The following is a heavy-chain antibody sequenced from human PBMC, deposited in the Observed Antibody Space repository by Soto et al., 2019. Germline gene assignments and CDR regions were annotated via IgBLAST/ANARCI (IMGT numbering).Heavy chain of an antibody. Sequence: QVQLQESGPGLVKPSQTLSLTCTVSGDSNTGAAYYWSWIRQHPGKGLEWIGQIHYSGTTYYNPSLKSRVSFAVDTSKKQFSLRLTSVTAADTAVYYCARDFRQDQQLPGYYYYGMDVWGQGTTVTVSS. J-gene: IGHJ6*02. D-gene: IGHD6-13*01. CDR1: GDSNTGAAYY. CDR3: ARDFRQDQQLPGYYYYGMDV. V-gene: IGHV4-31*03. CDR2: IHYSGTT.